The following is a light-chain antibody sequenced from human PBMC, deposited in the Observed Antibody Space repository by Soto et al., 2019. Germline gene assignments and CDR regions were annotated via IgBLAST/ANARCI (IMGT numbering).Light chain of an antibody. CDR1: QSVSSN. V-gene: IGKV3-15*01. CDR3: QHYNNWPPWT. CDR2: ATS. Sequence: EIVMTQSPATLSVSPGERATLSCRASQSVSSNLAWYQQKPGQAPRLLIYATSSRATGIPARFSGSGSGTDFTLTISSLQSEDFAVYYCQHYNNWPPWTFGQGTKVDIK. J-gene: IGKJ1*01.